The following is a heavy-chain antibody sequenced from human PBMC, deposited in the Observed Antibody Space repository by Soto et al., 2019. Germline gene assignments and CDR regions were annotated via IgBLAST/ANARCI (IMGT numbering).Heavy chain of an antibody. Sequence: QVQLVESGGGVVQPGRSLRLSCAASGFTFSSYGMHWVRQAPGKGLVWVAVISYDGSNKYYADSVKGRFTISRDNSKNTLYLQMNSLRAEDTAVYYCAKDSSVVSANLDYWGQGTLVTVSS. J-gene: IGHJ4*02. CDR1: GFTFSSYG. CDR3: AKDSSVVSANLDY. CDR2: ISYDGSNK. D-gene: IGHD2-21*02. V-gene: IGHV3-30*18.